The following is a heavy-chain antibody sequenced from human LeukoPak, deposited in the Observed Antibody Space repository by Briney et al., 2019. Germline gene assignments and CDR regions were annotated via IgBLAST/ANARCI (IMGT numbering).Heavy chain of an antibody. CDR2: ISNDGSAK. V-gene: IGHV3-7*01. D-gene: IGHD3-16*01. CDR3: ARDGLSLAYDY. J-gene: IGHJ4*02. CDR1: GVTFSGYY. Sequence: GGSLRLSCAASGVTFSGYYMSWVRQAPGKGLEWVAKISNDGSAKYYVDSVKGRFTISRDNAKNSLSLQMDSLRAEDMAVYHCARDGLSLAYDYWGQGTLLTVSS.